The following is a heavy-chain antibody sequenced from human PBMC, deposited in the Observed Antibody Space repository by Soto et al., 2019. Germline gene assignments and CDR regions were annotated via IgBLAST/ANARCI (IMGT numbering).Heavy chain of an antibody. Sequence: GGSLRLSCAASGFSFSISPMHWVRQAPGKGPEWVALISYDGTNKFYADSVKGRFTISRDNSKSTLYLQVDSLRPEDAAVYYCARDPKTSGGQHWAFNYFDSWGQGALVTV. D-gene: IGHD7-27*01. CDR1: GFSFSISP. CDR3: ARDPKTSGGQHWAFNYFDS. CDR2: ISYDGTNK. V-gene: IGHV3-30-3*01. J-gene: IGHJ4*02.